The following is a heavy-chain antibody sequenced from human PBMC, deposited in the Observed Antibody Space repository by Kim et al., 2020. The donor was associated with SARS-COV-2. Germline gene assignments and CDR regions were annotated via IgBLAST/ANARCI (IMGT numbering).Heavy chain of an antibody. Sequence: TSYAQKFQGRVTMTRDTSTSTVYMELSSLRSEDTAVYYCARDLGLGSFDLWGRGTLVTVSS. V-gene: IGHV1-46*01. D-gene: IGHD3-16*01. J-gene: IGHJ2*01. CDR3: ARDLGLGSFDL. CDR2: T.